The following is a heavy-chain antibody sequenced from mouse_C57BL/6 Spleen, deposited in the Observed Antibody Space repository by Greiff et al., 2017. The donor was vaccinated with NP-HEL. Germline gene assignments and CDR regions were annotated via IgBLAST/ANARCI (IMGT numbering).Heavy chain of an antibody. CDR2: IDPNSGGT. CDR1: GYTFTSYW. D-gene: IGHD1-1*01. CDR3: AREDYGNIWGYVDV. Sequence: QVQLQQPGAELVKPGASVKLSCKASGYTFTSYWMHWVKQRPGRGLEWIGRIDPNSGGTKYNEKFKSKATLTVDNPSSTAYMQLSSLTSEDSAVDDCAREDYGNIWGYVDVWGTGTTVTVSS. J-gene: IGHJ1*03. V-gene: IGHV1-72*01.